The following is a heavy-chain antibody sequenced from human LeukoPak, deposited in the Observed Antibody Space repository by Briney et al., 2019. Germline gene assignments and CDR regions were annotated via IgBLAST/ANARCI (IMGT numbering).Heavy chain of an antibody. J-gene: IGHJ4*02. V-gene: IGHV3-53*01. CDR2: IYSGGST. CDR1: GFTVSSNY. Sequence: GGSLRLSCAASGFTVSSNYMSWVRQAPGKGLEWVSVIYSGGSTYYADSVKGRFTISRDNSKNTLYLQMNSLRVEDTAVYYCARGGTPYSDFWGGQWVDYWGQGTLVTVSS. CDR3: ARGGTPYSDFWGGQWVDY. D-gene: IGHD3-3*01.